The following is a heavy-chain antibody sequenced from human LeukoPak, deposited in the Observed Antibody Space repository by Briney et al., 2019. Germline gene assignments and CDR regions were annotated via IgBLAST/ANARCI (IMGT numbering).Heavy chain of an antibody. D-gene: IGHD2-2*01. CDR2: ISGSGGST. Sequence: PGGSLRLSCAASGFTFSSYWMSWVRQAPGKGLEWVSAISGSGGSTYYTDSVKGRFTISRDNSKNTLYLQMNSLRAEDTAVYYCAKYPQVPTLYYFDYWGQGTLVTVSS. V-gene: IGHV3-23*01. CDR1: GFTFSSYW. J-gene: IGHJ4*02. CDR3: AKYPQVPTLYYFDY.